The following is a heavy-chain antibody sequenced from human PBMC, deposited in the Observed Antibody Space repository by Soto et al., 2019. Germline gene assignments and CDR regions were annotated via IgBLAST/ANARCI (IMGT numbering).Heavy chain of an antibody. D-gene: IGHD1-26*01. CDR1: GFTFSSYG. J-gene: IGHJ4*02. V-gene: IGHV3-33*01. Sequence: HVQLVESGGGVVQPGRSLRLSCAASGFTFSSYGMHWVRQAPGKGLEWVAVIWYDGSNKYYADSVKGRFTISRDNSKNTLYLQMNSLRAEDTAVYYCARGFPDSGRSPRVAVDYWGQGTLVTVSS. CDR3: ARGFPDSGRSPRVAVDY. CDR2: IWYDGSNK.